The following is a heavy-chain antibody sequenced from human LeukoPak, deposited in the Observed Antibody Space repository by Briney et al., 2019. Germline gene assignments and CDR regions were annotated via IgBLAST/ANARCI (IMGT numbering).Heavy chain of an antibody. V-gene: IGHV4-59*01. CDR3: ARDPAANRYFDS. CDR2: ISDSGST. J-gene: IGHJ4*02. Sequence: KPSETLSLTCTVSGGSISRYHWSWIRQPPGKGLEWIGCISDSGSTTHNPSLKSRVTISVDTSKNQFSLKLNSVTAADTAVYYCARDPAANRYFDSWGRGTLVTVSS. D-gene: IGHD3-16*02. CDR1: GGSISRYH.